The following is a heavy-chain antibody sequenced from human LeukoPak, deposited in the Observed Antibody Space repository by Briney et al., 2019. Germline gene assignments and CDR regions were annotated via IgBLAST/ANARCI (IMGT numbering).Heavy chain of an antibody. CDR2: INPNSGGT. J-gene: IGHJ4*02. CDR3: AGPPPYSSGWYHFAS. V-gene: IGHV1-2*02. Sequence: ASVKVSCKASGYTFTGYYMHWVRQAPGQGLEWMGSINPNSGGTNYAQKFQGRVTMTRDTSISTAYMEQSRLRSDDTAVYYCAGPPPYSSGWYHFASWGQGTLVTVSS. D-gene: IGHD6-19*01. CDR1: GYTFTGYY.